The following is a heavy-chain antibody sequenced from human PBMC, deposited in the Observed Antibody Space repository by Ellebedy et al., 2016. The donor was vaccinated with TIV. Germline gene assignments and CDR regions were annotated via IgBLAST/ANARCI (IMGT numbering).Heavy chain of an antibody. D-gene: IGHD4-17*01. CDR2: VNHSGDT. CDR1: VGTFSDYH. J-gene: IGHJ4*02. V-gene: IGHV4-34*08. Sequence: SETLSLTXAVYVGTFSDYHWSWIRQSPGRGLEWIGEVNHSGDTNYNPSLKSRVTISADTSKNQFSLKLTSVTAADTAVYYCANESGDYDYWGQGTLVTVSS. CDR3: ANESGDYDY.